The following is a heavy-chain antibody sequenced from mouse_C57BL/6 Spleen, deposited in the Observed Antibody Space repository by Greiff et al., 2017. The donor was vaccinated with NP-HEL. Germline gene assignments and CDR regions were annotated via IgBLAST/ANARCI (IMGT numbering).Heavy chain of an antibody. Sequence: VQLQQSGAELVRPGASVTLSCKASGYTFTDYEMHWVKQTPVHGLEWIGAIDPETGGTAYNQKFKGKAILTADKSSSTAYMELRSLTSEDSAVYYCTRSATTVYCDYWGQGTTLTVSS. CDR1: GYTFTDYE. CDR2: IDPETGGT. J-gene: IGHJ2*01. D-gene: IGHD1-1*01. V-gene: IGHV1-15*01. CDR3: TRSATTVYCDY.